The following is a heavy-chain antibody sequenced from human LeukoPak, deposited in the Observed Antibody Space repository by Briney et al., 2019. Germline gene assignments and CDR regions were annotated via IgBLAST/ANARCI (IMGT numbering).Heavy chain of an antibody. D-gene: IGHD3-10*01. CDR3: ARHSPPFFFGSGSQLTYFFDI. Sequence: SETLSLTCTVSGDSISNYAWSWVRQPPGKGLEWIGYIHTSGSTNFNPSLKSRVTISIESSGRRFSLRLTSVTAADTAVYYCARHSPPFFFGSGSQLTYFFDIWGLGTLVGVS. V-gene: IGHV4-4*09. CDR1: GDSISNYA. CDR2: IHTSGST. J-gene: IGHJ4*02.